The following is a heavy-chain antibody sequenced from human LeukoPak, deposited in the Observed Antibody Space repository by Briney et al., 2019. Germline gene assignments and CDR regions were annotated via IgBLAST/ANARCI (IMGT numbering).Heavy chain of an antibody. CDR1: GDSISTYY. CDR2: IHNSGST. CDR3: ARRVVTLASYYFYMDV. D-gene: IGHD3-22*01. V-gene: IGHV4-59*01. J-gene: IGHJ6*03. Sequence: TSETLSPTCTVSGDSISTYYWSWIRQPPGKGLEWIGYIHNSGSTTYNPSLKSRVTISVDTSKNQFSLKLSSVSAADTAVYYCARRVVTLASYYFYMDVWGKGTTVSVSS.